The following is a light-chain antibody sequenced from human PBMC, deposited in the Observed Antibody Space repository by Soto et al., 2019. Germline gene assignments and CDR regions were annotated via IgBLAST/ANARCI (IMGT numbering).Light chain of an antibody. CDR3: QQYNNWPHS. J-gene: IGKJ2*01. Sequence: EIVMTQSPATLSLSPGQIATLSCRAGQSVSSNLAWYQQILGQAPRLLISGASTRATGIPARFTGSGSGTEFTLTISSLQSEDFAVYYCQQYNNWPHSFGQGTKVDIK. V-gene: IGKV3-15*01. CDR1: QSVSSN. CDR2: GAS.